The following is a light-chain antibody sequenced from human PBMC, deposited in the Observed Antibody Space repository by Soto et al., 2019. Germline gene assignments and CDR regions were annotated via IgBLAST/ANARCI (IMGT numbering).Light chain of an antibody. Sequence: QSVLTQPPSASGTPGQRVTVSCSGTYSNIGINDVHWYRQLSGTAPQILIYDTSQRATGVPDRFSGYRSGTSASLVISGLQTEDEADYHGAAWDDSLNGPAFGGGTKVTVL. CDR2: DTS. J-gene: IGLJ2*01. V-gene: IGLV1-44*01. CDR3: AAWDDSLNGPA. CDR1: YSNIGIND.